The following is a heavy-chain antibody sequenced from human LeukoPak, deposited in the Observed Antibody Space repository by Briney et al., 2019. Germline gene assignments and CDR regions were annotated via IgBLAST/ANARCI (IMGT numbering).Heavy chain of an antibody. D-gene: IGHD2-21*02. Sequence: ATSLRLSCAASAFTFSAYGMHWVRQAPGKGLEWVALIWYDARDKDHEDSVKGRVTISRDNSKNTLYLQMDSLRAEDTAMYYCARRGCAGVDCRSPNTYDMWGQGTMVIVSS. J-gene: IGHJ3*02. CDR3: ARRGCAGVDCRSPNTYDM. CDR2: IWYDARDK. V-gene: IGHV3-33*01. CDR1: AFTFSAYG.